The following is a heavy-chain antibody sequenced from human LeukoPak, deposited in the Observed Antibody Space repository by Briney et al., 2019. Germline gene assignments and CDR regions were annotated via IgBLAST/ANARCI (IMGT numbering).Heavy chain of an antibody. Sequence: ASVKVSCKASGGTFSSYAISWVRQAPGQGLEWMGRVIPILGIANYAQKFQGRVTITADKSTSTAYMELSSLRSEDTAVYYCARSIAAAGRGGTAFDYWGQGTLVTVSS. CDR1: GGTFSSYA. J-gene: IGHJ4*02. D-gene: IGHD6-13*01. V-gene: IGHV1-69*04. CDR3: ARSIAAAGRGGTAFDY. CDR2: VIPILGIA.